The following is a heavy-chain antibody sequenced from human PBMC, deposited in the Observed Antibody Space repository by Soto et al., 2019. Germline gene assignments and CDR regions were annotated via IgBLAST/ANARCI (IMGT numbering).Heavy chain of an antibody. CDR1: GFTFTDYS. J-gene: IGHJ4*02. D-gene: IGHD4-17*01. CDR3: ASCYGDYEFPCEY. Sequence: GGSLRLSCEGSGFTFTDYSMLWVRQAPGKGLEWVSYISSTSNIAFYVDSVEGRFTTSRDNAKNSLYLQMNSLRDEDTAVYYCASCYGDYEFPCEYWGQGTLVTVSS. V-gene: IGHV3-21*05. CDR2: ISSTSNIA.